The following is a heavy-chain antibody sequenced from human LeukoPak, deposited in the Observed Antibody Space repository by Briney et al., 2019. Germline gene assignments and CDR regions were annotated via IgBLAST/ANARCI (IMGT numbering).Heavy chain of an antibody. CDR1: GFTFSSYS. Sequence: GGSLRLSCAASGFTFSSYSMNWVRQAPGKGLEWVSYISSSSSTIYYADSVKGRFTISRDNAKNSLYLQMNSLRAEDTAVYYCARLSGGSSWSNPLVDYYYGMDVWGQGTTVTVSS. D-gene: IGHD6-13*01. J-gene: IGHJ6*02. V-gene: IGHV3-48*04. CDR2: ISSSSSTI. CDR3: ARLSGGSSWSNPLVDYYYGMDV.